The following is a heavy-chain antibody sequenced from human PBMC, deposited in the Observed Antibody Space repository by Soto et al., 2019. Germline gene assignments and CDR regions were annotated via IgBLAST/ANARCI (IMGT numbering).Heavy chain of an antibody. CDR2: INAYNGNT. Sequence: QVQLVRSGAEVKKPVSSVKVSCKASGYTYTSYGISWVRQAPGQGLEGRGWINAYNGNTKYAQKLQGRVTMTTDTSTSTAYMELRSLRSDDTAVYYCARYAAVGLVAYWCQGTLVTVSS. CDR3: ARYAAVGLVAY. J-gene: IGHJ4*02. V-gene: IGHV1-18*01. D-gene: IGHD1-26*01. CDR1: GYTYTSYG.